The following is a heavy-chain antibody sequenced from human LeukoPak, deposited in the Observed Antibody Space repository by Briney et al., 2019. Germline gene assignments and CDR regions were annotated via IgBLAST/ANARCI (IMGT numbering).Heavy chain of an antibody. CDR2: INHSGST. Sequence: PSETLSLTCAVYGGSFSGYCWSWIRQPPGKGLEWIGEINHSGSTNYNPSLKSRVTISVDTSKNQFSLKLSSVTAADTAVYYCARGYRISYSSSWYAVSYFDYWGQGTLVTVSS. D-gene: IGHD6-13*01. J-gene: IGHJ4*02. CDR1: GGSFSGYC. CDR3: ARGYRISYSSSWYAVSYFDY. V-gene: IGHV4-34*01.